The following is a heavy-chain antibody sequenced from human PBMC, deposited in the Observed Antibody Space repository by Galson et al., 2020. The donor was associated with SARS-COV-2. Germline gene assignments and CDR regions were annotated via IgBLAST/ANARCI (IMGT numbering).Heavy chain of an antibody. CDR1: GFSLSTSGMC. D-gene: IGHD6-13*01. V-gene: IGHV2-70*11. J-gene: IGHJ6*02. Sequence: ESGPTLVKPTQTLTLTCTFSGFSLSTSGMCVSWIRQPPGKALEWLARIDWDDDQYYSTSLKTRLTISKDTSKNQVVLTMTNMDPVDTATYYCGREDAGRGPYYYGMDVWGQGTTVTVSS. CDR3: GREDAGRGPYYYGMDV. CDR2: IDWDDDQ.